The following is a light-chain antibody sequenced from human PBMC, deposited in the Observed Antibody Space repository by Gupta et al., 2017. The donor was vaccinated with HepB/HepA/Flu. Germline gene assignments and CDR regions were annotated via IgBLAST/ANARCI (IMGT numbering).Light chain of an antibody. CDR2: DAS. J-gene: IGKJ4*01. Sequence: EIVLTQSPATLSLSPGERATLSCRASQSITTSLAWYQQKPGQAPRLLMYDASNRAPGIPARFSGSGSGTDFTLTISSLEPEDFAVYYCQQCRIWPLTFGVGTRVEI. CDR1: QSITTS. V-gene: IGKV3-11*01. CDR3: QQCRIWPLT.